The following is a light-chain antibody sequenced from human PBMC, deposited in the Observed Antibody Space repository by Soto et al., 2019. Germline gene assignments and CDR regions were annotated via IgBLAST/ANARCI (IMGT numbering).Light chain of an antibody. CDR3: SSYTSSSTPWV. Sequence: QSALTQPASVSGSPGQSITISCTGTSSDVGGYNYVSWYQQHPGKAPKLMIYEVSNRPSGVSNRFSGSKSGNTASLTISGRQAEDEAEYYCSSYTSSSTPWVFGGGTQLTVL. CDR1: SSDVGGYNY. V-gene: IGLV2-14*01. CDR2: EVS. J-gene: IGLJ3*02.